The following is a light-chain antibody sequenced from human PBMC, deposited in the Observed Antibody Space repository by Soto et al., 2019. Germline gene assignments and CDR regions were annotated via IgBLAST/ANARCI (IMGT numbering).Light chain of an antibody. J-gene: IGLJ3*02. CDR1: SSNIGSNY. CDR3: SSWDDSLNGRV. CDR2: RNN. Sequence: QSVLTQPPSASGTPGQRVNISCSGSSSNIGSNYVYWYRQFPGTAPKLLIQRNNQRPSGVPARFSGSKSGTSASLAISGLQSEDEADYSCSSWDDSLNGRVFGGGTKLTVL. V-gene: IGLV1-47*01.